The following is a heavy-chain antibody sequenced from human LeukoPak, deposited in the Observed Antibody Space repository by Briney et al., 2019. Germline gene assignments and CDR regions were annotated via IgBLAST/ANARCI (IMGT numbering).Heavy chain of an antibody. CDR2: IRYDGSNK. CDR1: GFTFSSYG. V-gene: IGHV3-30*02. Sequence: GGSLRLSCAASGFTFSSYGMHWVRQAPGKGLEWVAFIRYDGSNKYYADSVKGRFTISRDNSKNTLYLQMNSLRAEDTAVYYCARDRSYYGSGSYPGLDYWGQGTLVTVSS. D-gene: IGHD3-10*01. J-gene: IGHJ4*02. CDR3: ARDRSYYGSGSYPGLDY.